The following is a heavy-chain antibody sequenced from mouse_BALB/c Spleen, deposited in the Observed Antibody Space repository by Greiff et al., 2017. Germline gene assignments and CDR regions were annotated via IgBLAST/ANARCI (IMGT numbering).Heavy chain of an antibody. CDR2: ISYSGST. CDR1: GYSITSDYA. Sequence: VQLKESGPGLVKPSQSLSLTCTVTGYSITSDYAWNWIRQFPGNKLEWMGYISYSGSTSYNPSLKSRISITRDTSKNQFFLQLNSVTTEDTATYYCANGNYGMDYWGQGTSVTVSS. V-gene: IGHV3-2*02. J-gene: IGHJ4*01. D-gene: IGHD2-1*01. CDR3: ANGNYGMDY.